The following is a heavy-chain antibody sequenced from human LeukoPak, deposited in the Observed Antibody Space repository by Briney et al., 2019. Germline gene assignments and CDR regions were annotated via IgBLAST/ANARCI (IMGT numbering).Heavy chain of an antibody. CDR1: GFSFGSYW. CDR3: AREGREGYNYPALDF. CDR2: MKHDGIEK. J-gene: IGHJ4*02. Sequence: GGSLRLSCVASGFSFGSYWMAWVRQAPGKGLDWVANMKHDGIEKYHVDSVKGRFTISRDNTKNSLYLHMSSLRVEDTAVYYWAREGREGYNYPALDFWGQGILVTVSS. D-gene: IGHD5-24*01. V-gene: IGHV3-7*05.